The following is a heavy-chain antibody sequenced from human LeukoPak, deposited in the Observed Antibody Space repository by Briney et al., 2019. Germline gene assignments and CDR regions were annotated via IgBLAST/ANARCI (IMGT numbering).Heavy chain of an antibody. CDR3: ARGGRYRSSWYWFDP. D-gene: IGHD6-13*01. Sequence: SETLSLTHTVSGASISSYYWSWIRQPAGKGLEWIGRIYTSGSTNYHPSLKSRVTMSVDKSKNQFSLKLSSVTAADTAVYYCARGGRYRSSWYWFDPWGQGTLVTVSS. V-gene: IGHV4-4*07. CDR2: IYTSGST. J-gene: IGHJ5*02. CDR1: GASISSYY.